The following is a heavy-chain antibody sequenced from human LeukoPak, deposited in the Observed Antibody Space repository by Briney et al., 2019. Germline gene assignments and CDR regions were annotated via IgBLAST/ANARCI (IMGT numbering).Heavy chain of an antibody. CDR3: ARVSRSGYLIDY. CDR1: GFTFSDYY. Sequence: PGGSLRLSCTASGFTFSDYYMSWIRQAPGKGLEWVSYISSSGSTKYYADSVKGRFTISRDNAKNSLYLQMNSLRAEDTAVYYCARVSRSGYLIDYWGQGTLVTVSS. D-gene: IGHD3-3*01. V-gene: IGHV3-11*01. J-gene: IGHJ4*02. CDR2: ISSSGSTK.